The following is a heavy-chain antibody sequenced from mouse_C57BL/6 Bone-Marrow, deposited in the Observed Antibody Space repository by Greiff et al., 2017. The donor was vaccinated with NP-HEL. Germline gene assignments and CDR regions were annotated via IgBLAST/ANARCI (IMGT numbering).Heavy chain of an antibody. J-gene: IGHJ4*01. CDR2: ISGGGGNT. D-gene: IGHD3-2*02. Sequence: VQLKESGGGLVKPGGSLKLSCAASGFTFSSYTMSWVRQTPEKRLEWVATISGGGGNTYYPASVKGRFPISRDNAKNTLYLQMSSLRSEDTALYYCARQLRLRTYAMDYWGQGTSVTVSS. CDR1: GFTFSSYT. CDR3: ARQLRLRTYAMDY. V-gene: IGHV5-9*01.